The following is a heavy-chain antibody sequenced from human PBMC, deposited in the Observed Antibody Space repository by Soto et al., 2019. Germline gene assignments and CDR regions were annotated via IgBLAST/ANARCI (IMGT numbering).Heavy chain of an antibody. Sequence: SVKVSCKASGGTFSSYTISWVRQAPGQGLEWMGRIIPILGIANYAQKFQGRVTITADKSTSTAYMELSSLRSEDTAVYYCARERGYCSGGSCKAPYYYYYMDVWGKGTTVTVSS. J-gene: IGHJ6*03. V-gene: IGHV1-69*04. CDR3: ARERGYCSGGSCKAPYYYYYMDV. CDR1: GGTFSSYT. D-gene: IGHD2-15*01. CDR2: IIPILGIA.